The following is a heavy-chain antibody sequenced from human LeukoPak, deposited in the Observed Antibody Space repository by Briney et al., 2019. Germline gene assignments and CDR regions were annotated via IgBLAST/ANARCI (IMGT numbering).Heavy chain of an antibody. CDR1: GYTFTSYA. J-gene: IGHJ6*02. CDR3: ARVEERGRVFWVGEDYYFGMDV. D-gene: IGHD3-10*01. Sequence: ASVTVSCTASGYTFTSYAIHWVRQAPGQRLEWMGWISAGNGNTKYSQNFQGRVTMTTDTSTNTAYMELRRLRSDDTAVYYCARVEERGRVFWVGEDYYFGMDVWGQGTMVTVSS. V-gene: IGHV1-3*01. CDR2: ISAGNGNT.